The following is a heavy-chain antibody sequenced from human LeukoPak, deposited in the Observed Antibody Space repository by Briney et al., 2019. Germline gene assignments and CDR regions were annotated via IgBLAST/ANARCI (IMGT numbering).Heavy chain of an antibody. CDR2: ISWDGGST. D-gene: IGHD6-19*01. CDR3: AKDIGVSSGWPGMGY. V-gene: IGHV3-43*01. J-gene: IGHJ4*02. CDR1: GFTFDDYT. Sequence: PGGSLRLSCAASGFTFDDYTMHWVRQAPGKGLEWVSLISWDGGSTYYADSVKGRFTISRDNSKNSLYLQMNSLRTEDTALYYCAKDIGVSSGWPGMGYWGQGTLVTVSS.